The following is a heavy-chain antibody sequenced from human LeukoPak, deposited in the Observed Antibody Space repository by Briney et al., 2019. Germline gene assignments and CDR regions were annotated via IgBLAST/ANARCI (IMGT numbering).Heavy chain of an antibody. V-gene: IGHV4-34*01. J-gene: IGHJ5*02. CDR2: NKHSGST. CDR3: ARGRDYVWGSYRINWFDP. D-gene: IGHD3-16*02. Sequence: SETLSLTCAVYGGSLSGYYWSWIPQPPPKGLGWVGENKHSGSTNYNPSLKSRVTISVDTSKNQFSLKLSSVTAADTAVYYCARGRDYVWGSYRINWFDPWGQGTLVTVSS. CDR1: GGSLSGYY.